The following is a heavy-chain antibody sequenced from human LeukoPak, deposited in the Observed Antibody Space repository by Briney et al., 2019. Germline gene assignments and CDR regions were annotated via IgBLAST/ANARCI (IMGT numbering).Heavy chain of an antibody. CDR2: ISSGSSYI. Sequence: GGSLRLSCAASGFTFSSYSMNWVRQAPGKGLEWVSSISSGSSYIYYADSVRGRFTISRDNAKNSLYLQVNSLRAEDTAVYYCARGDGGDYWGQGTLVTVSS. CDR3: ARGDGGDY. J-gene: IGHJ4*02. V-gene: IGHV3-21*01. CDR1: GFTFSSYS. D-gene: IGHD3-10*01.